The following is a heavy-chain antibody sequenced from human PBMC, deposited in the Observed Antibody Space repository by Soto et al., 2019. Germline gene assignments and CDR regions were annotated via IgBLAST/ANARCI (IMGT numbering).Heavy chain of an antibody. V-gene: IGHV3-23*01. D-gene: IGHD3-3*01. CDR2: ISGSGGST. J-gene: IGHJ6*02. CDR3: AKSTYYDFWSNYYYYGMDV. Sequence: GGSLRLSCAASGFTFSSYATSRVRQAPGKGLEWVSAISGSGGSTYYADSVKGRFTISRDNSKNTLYLQMNSLRAEDTAVYYCAKSTYYDFWSNYYYYGMDVWGQGTTVTVSS. CDR1: GFTFSSYA.